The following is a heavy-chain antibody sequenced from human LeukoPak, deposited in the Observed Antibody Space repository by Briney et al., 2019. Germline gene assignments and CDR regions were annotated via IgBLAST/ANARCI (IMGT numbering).Heavy chain of an antibody. CDR2: ISASGGST. V-gene: IGHV3-23*01. J-gene: IGHJ4*02. Sequence: PGGGLRLSCAASGFTLSTHAMSWVRQAPGKGLEWVSDISASGGSTYYADSVKGRFTVFRDNSKNTVYLQMSSLRADDTAVYYCAKGPRQQLVTRFDNWGQGTLVTVSS. CDR1: GFTLSTHA. CDR3: AKGPRQQLVTRFDN. D-gene: IGHD6-13*01.